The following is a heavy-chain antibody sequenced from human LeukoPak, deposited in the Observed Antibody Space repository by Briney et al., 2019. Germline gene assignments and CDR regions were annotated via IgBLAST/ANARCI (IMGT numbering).Heavy chain of an antibody. J-gene: IGHJ5*02. Sequence: SETLSLTCAVYGGSFSGYYWSWIRQPPGKGLEWIGEINHSGSTNYNPSLKSRVTISVDTSKNQFSLKLSSVTAADTAVYYCAREFGVVVVAATYNWFDPCGQGTLVTVSS. CDR3: AREFGVVVVAATYNWFDP. CDR1: GGSFSGYY. V-gene: IGHV4-34*01. D-gene: IGHD2-15*01. CDR2: INHSGST.